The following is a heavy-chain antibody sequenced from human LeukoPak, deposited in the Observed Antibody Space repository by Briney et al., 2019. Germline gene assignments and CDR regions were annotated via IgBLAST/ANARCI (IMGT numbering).Heavy chain of an antibody. CDR3: ARFSSSWYGPSDY. D-gene: IGHD6-13*01. J-gene: IGHJ4*02. V-gene: IGHV4-34*01. CDR2: INHSGST. CDR1: GGSFSGYY. Sequence: SETLSLTCAVYGGSFSGYYWSWIRQPPGKGLEWIGEINHSGSTNYNPSLKSRITISVDTSKNQFSLKLSSVTAADTAVYYCARFSSSWYGPSDYWGQGTLVIVSS.